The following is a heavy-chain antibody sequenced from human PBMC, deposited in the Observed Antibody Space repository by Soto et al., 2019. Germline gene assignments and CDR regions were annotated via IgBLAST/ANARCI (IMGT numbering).Heavy chain of an antibody. D-gene: IGHD3-9*01. V-gene: IGHV1-69*13. Sequence: GASVKVSCKASGVTFSSYAISWVRQAPGQGLEWMGGIIPIFGTANYAQKFQGRVTITADESTSTAYMELSSLRSEDTAVYYCARARESLTGYTYNWFDPWGQGTLVTV. CDR3: ARARESLTGYTYNWFDP. CDR1: GVTFSSYA. CDR2: IIPIFGTA. J-gene: IGHJ5*02.